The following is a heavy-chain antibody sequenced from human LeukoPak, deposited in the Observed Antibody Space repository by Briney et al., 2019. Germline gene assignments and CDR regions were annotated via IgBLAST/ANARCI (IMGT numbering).Heavy chain of an antibody. CDR3: ARHSIVGAAYYYYGMDV. J-gene: IGHJ6*02. Sequence: SETLSLTCAVYGGSFSGYYWSWIRQPPGKGLEWIGEINHSGSTNYNPSLKSRVTISVDTSKNQFSLKLSSVTAADTAVYYCARHSIVGAAYYYYGMDVWGQGTTVTVSS. D-gene: IGHD1-26*01. V-gene: IGHV4-34*01. CDR2: INHSGST. CDR1: GGSFSGYY.